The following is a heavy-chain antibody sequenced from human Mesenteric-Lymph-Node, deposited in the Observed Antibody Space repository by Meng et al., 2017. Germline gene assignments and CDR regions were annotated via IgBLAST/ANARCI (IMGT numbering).Heavy chain of an antibody. CDR2: IIPIFGTA. Sequence: SVKVSCKASGGTFSSYAISWVRQAPGQGLEWMGGIIPIFGTANYAQKFQGRVTMTRDTSTSTVYMELSSLRSEDTAVYYCARGDSWGLAFDPWGQGTLVTVSS. J-gene: IGHJ5*02. CDR1: GGTFSSYA. V-gene: IGHV1-69*05. CDR3: ARGDSWGLAFDP. D-gene: IGHD3-16*01.